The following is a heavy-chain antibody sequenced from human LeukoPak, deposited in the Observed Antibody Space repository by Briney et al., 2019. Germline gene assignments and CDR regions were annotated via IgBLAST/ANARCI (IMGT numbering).Heavy chain of an antibody. Sequence: ASVKVSCKASGYTFTGYYMHWVRQAPGQGLEWMGWINPNSGGTNYAQKFQGRVTMTRDTSTSTVYMELSSLRSEDTAVYYCARGSKYSSGWYAYWGQGTLVTVSS. CDR1: GYTFTGYY. CDR3: ARGSKYSSGWYAY. D-gene: IGHD6-19*01. J-gene: IGHJ4*02. V-gene: IGHV1-2*02. CDR2: INPNSGGT.